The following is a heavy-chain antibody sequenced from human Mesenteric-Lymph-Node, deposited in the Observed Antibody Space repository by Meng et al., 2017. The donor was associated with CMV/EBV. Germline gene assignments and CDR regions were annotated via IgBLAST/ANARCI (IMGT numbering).Heavy chain of an antibody. CDR3: ARGFRFLEWFCDY. Sequence: GGSLRLSCEASGFTFSNYWVHWVRQAPGKGLVWVSRINGDGSSTTYADSVKGRFTISRDNAKNTLYLQMNSLRVEDTAVYYCARGFRFLEWFCDYWGQGTLVTVSS. D-gene: IGHD3-3*01. CDR2: INGDGSST. CDR1: GFTFSNYW. J-gene: IGHJ4*02. V-gene: IGHV3-74*01.